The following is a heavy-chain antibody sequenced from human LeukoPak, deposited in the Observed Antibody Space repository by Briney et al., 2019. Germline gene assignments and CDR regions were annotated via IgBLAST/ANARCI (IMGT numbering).Heavy chain of an antibody. Sequence: AAVKVSCKASGYTFTSYYMHWVRQAPGQGLEWMGIINPSGGSTSYAQKFQGRVTMTRDTSTSTVYMELSSLRSEDTAVYYCARDLVVVVAATPSSYYYYGMDVWGQGTTVTVSS. V-gene: IGHV1-46*01. CDR3: ARDLVVVVAATPSSYYYYGMDV. CDR2: INPSGGST. J-gene: IGHJ6*02. D-gene: IGHD2-15*01. CDR1: GYTFTSYY.